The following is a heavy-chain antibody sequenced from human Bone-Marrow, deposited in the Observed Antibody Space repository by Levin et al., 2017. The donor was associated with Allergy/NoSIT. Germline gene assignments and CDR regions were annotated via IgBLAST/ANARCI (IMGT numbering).Heavy chain of an antibody. CDR2: ISGSGGST. Sequence: PGGSLRLSCAASGFTFSSYAMTWVRQAPGKGLEWVSTISGSGGSTYYADSVKGRFTISRDNSKNTLYLQMNSLRAEDTAVYYCAKGAAGSSAWFGDYWGQGTLVTVSS. CDR3: AKGAAGSSAWFGDY. V-gene: IGHV3-23*01. D-gene: IGHD6-19*01. J-gene: IGHJ4*02. CDR1: GFTFSSYA.